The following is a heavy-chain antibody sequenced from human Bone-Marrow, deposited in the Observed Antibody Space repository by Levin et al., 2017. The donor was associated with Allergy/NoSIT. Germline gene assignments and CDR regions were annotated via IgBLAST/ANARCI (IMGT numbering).Heavy chain of an antibody. J-gene: IGHJ4*02. CDR2: ISYDGNDQ. CDR3: AKDLLGDYDDY. CDR1: GFTFSRYG. D-gene: IGHD4-17*01. Sequence: GASVKVSCAASGFTFSRYGMHWVRQAPGKGMEWVAVISYDGNDQYYADSMKGRITISRDNSKNTVYLQMKSLRVEDTAVYYCAKDLLGDYDDYWGQGTLVTVSA. V-gene: IGHV3-30*18.